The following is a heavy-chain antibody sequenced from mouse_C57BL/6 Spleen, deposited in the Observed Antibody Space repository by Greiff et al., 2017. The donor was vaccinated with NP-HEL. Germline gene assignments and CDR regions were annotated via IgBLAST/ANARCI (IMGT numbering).Heavy chain of an antibody. J-gene: IGHJ1*03. CDR3: ARERYYTRYWYFDV. D-gene: IGHD2-12*01. CDR1: GFTFSDYG. V-gene: IGHV5-17*01. Sequence: EVQLVESGGGLVKPGGSLKLSCAASGFTFSDYGMHWVRQAPEKGLEWVAYISSGSSTIYYADTVKGRFTISRDNAKNTLFLQMTSLRSEDTAMYYCARERYYTRYWYFDVWGTGTTVTVSS. CDR2: ISSGSSTI.